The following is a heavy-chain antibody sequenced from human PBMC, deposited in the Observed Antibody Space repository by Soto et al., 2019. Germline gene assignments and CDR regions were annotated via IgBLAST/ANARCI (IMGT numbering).Heavy chain of an antibody. CDR3: AETPSSGYYPFDY. CDR1: GFTFSSYA. Sequence: GGSLKLSCSASGFTFSSYAISWVRQAPGRGLEWVSSTSGIGDTTIYAASLKARFTISRDNSKNTLHLQMNGLRAEDKAVYYCAETPSSGYYPFDYWGQGTLVTVSS. CDR2: TSGIGDTT. V-gene: IGHV3-23*01. D-gene: IGHD3-3*01. J-gene: IGHJ4*02.